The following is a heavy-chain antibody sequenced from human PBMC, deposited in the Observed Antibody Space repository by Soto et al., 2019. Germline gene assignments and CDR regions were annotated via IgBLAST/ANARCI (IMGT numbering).Heavy chain of an antibody. CDR3: WKLPGAGSYNGFPDH. D-gene: IGHD3-10*01. V-gene: IGHV3-23*01. CDR2: ISGSGGST. J-gene: IGHJ5*02. Sequence: GGSLRLSCSASGYPFSSYAMTWVRQAPRKGLEWVSLISGSGGSTYYADSVKGRFTISRDNSRDTLYLQMNSLRAEDTAVYYCWKLPGAGSYNGFPDHWGQASLVIVAA. CDR1: GYPFSSYA.